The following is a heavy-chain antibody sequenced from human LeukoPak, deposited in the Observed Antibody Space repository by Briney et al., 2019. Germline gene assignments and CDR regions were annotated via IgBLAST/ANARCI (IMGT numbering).Heavy chain of an antibody. J-gene: IGHJ4*02. D-gene: IGHD5-12*01. CDR1: GFTFSSYA. V-gene: IGHV3-64D*09. CDR3: MKGASDYESGDY. Sequence: GGSLRLSCSASGFTFSSYAMHWVRQAPGKGLEYVSGISFNGGGTSYADSVRGRFTISRDNSKSTLSLQMSSLRPEDTAVYYCMKGASDYESGDYWGQGTLVTVSS. CDR2: ISFNGGGT.